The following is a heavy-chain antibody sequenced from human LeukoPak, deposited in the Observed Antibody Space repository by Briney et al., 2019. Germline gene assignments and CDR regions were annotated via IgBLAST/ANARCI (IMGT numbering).Heavy chain of an antibody. CDR1: GGSISSGSYY. J-gene: IGHJ6*03. CDR2: IYTSGST. CDR3: ARDVRSSGWYQNYYMDV. Sequence: PSETLSLTCTVSGGSISSGSYYWSWIRQPAGKGLEWIGRIYTSGSTNYNPSLKRRVTISVDPSKNQFSLKLSSVTAADTAVYYCARDVRSSGWYQNYYMDVWGKGTTVTVSS. D-gene: IGHD6-19*01. V-gene: IGHV4-61*02.